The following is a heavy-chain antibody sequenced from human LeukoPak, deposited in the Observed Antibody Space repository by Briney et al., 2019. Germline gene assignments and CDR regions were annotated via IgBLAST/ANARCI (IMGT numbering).Heavy chain of an antibody. CDR3: ARDKGTFFDF. V-gene: IGHV1-18*01. J-gene: IGHJ4*02. Sequence: ASVKVSCKASGYTFTSYGISWVRQAPGQGLEWMGWISAYNGNTNYAQKLQGRVTMTRDTSITTAYMDLSRLTSDDAAVFYCARDKGTFFDFWGQGTLVTVSS. D-gene: IGHD2/OR15-2a*01. CDR2: ISAYNGNT. CDR1: GYTFTSYG.